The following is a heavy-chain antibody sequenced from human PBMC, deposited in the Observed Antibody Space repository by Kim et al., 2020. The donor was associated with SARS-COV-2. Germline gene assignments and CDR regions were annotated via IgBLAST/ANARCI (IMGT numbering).Heavy chain of an antibody. Sequence: ASVKVSCKVSGYTLTELSMHWVRQAPGKGLEWMGGFDPEDGETIYAQKFQGRVTMTEDTSTDTAYMELSSLRSEDTAVYYCATMNYGSGSYWFDPWGQGTLVTVSS. CDR3: ATMNYGSGSYWFDP. CDR1: GYTLTELS. D-gene: IGHD3-10*01. J-gene: IGHJ5*02. CDR2: FDPEDGET. V-gene: IGHV1-24*01.